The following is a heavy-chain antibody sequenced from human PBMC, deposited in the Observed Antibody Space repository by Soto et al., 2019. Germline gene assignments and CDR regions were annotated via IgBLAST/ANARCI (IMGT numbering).Heavy chain of an antibody. V-gene: IGHV3-33*01. Sequence: GGSLRLSCAASGFTFSRYGMHWVRQAPGKGLEWVALIWNDGIRKVYVDSVKGRFTISRDNSKNTLDLQMNSLRAEDTAVYYCARDDDYEANAFDYWGPGTLVTVSS. D-gene: IGHD3-22*01. CDR1: GFTFSRYG. J-gene: IGHJ4*02. CDR3: ARDDDYEANAFDY. CDR2: IWNDGIRK.